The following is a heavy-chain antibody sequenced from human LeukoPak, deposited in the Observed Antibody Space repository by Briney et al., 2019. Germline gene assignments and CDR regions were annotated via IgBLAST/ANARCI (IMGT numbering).Heavy chain of an antibody. Sequence: SVKVSCKASGGTFSSYAISWVRQAPGQGLEWMGGIIPIFGTANYAQKFQGRVTITADESTSTAYIELSSLRSEDTAVYYCARVRWELGAFDIWGQGTMVTVSS. CDR3: ARVRWELGAFDI. CDR1: GGTFSSYA. CDR2: IIPIFGTA. V-gene: IGHV1-69*13. J-gene: IGHJ3*02. D-gene: IGHD1-26*01.